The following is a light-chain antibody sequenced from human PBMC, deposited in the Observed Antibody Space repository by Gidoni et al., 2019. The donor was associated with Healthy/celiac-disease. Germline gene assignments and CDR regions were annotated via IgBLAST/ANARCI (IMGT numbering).Light chain of an antibody. Sequence: EIVLTQSPGTLSLSPGERATTSCRASQRVRNSYLAWYQQKPDQAPMLLIYGASRRATGIPARFSGSGSGSDFPLTISRLEPEVFAVYYCQPYGSSPYTFGQXTKLEIK. J-gene: IGKJ2*01. CDR1: QRVRNSY. CDR3: QPYGSSPYT. V-gene: IGKV3-20*01. CDR2: GAS.